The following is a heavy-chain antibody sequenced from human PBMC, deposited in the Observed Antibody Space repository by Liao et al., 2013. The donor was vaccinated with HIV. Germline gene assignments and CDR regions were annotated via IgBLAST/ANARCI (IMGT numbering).Heavy chain of an antibody. CDR3: ARQPIAVAGTGVIDY. J-gene: IGHJ4*02. V-gene: IGHV4-34*01. Sequence: QVQLQQWGAGLLKPSETLSLTCAVYGGSFSGYYWSWIRQPPGKGLEWIGEINHSGSTNYNPSLKSRVTISVDTSKNQFSLKLSSVTAADTAVYYCARQPIAVAGTGVIDYWGQGNPGSPSPQ. D-gene: IGHD6-19*01. CDR1: GGSFSGYY. CDR2: INHSGST.